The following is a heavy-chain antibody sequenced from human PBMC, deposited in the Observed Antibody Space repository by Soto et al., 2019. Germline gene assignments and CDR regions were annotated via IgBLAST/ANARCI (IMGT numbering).Heavy chain of an antibody. Sequence: PGGSLRLSCAAYGFTFKNYWMHWVRQAPGKGLVWVSRISSDGSTTTYADSVKGRFTISRDSSKSTLYLQVDSLRPEDAAVYYCARDPKTSGGQHWAFNYFDSWGQGTLVTVSS. J-gene: IGHJ4*02. CDR1: GFTFKNYW. V-gene: IGHV3-74*01. CDR3: ARDPKTSGGQHWAFNYFDS. D-gene: IGHD7-27*01. CDR2: ISSDGSTT.